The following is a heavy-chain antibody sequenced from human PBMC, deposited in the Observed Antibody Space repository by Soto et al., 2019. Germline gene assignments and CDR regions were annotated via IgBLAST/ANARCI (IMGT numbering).Heavy chain of an antibody. V-gene: IGHV4-30-4*01. J-gene: IGHJ5*02. CDR1: GGSISSGDYY. CDR3: ARGVVREGYLFDP. D-gene: IGHD3-10*01. CDR2: IYYSGST. Sequence: PSETLSLTCTVSGGSISSGDYYWSWIRQPPGKGLEWIGYIYYSGSTYYNPSLKSRVTISVDTSKNQFSVKLSSVTAADTAVYYCARGVVREGYLFDPWGQGTLVTVSS.